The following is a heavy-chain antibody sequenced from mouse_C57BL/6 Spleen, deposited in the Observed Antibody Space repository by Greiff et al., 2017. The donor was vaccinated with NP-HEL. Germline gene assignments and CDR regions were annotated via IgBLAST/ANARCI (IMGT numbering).Heavy chain of an antibody. CDR2: IYPRSGNT. D-gene: IGHD4-1*01. V-gene: IGHV1-81*01. CDR1: GYTFTSYG. J-gene: IGHJ3*01. CDR3: AKIGWDVGAY. Sequence: QVQLQQSGAELARPGASVKLSCKASGYTFTSYGISWVKQRTGQGLEWIGEIYPRSGNTYYNEQFKGKATLTADKSSSTAYMELRSLTSEDSAVYFCAKIGWDVGAYWGQGTLVTVSA.